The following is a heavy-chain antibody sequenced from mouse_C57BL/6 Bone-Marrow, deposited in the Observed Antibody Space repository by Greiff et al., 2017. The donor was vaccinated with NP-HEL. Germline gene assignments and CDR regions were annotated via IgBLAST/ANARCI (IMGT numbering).Heavy chain of an antibody. J-gene: IGHJ3*01. Sequence: EVKLQESGGGLVQPGGSMKLSCVASGFTFSNYWMNWVRQSPEKGLEWVAQIRLKSDNYATHYAESVKGRFTISRDDSKSSVYLQMNNVRAEDTGIYYCTNGYLLFAYWGQGTLVTVSA. D-gene: IGHD2-2*01. CDR3: TNGYLLFAY. CDR1: GFTFSNYW. CDR2: IRLKSDNYAT. V-gene: IGHV6-3*01.